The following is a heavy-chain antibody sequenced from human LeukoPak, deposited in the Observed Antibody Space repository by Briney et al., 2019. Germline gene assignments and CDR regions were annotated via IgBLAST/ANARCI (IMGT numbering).Heavy chain of an antibody. CDR2: IGSNGKTT. CDR1: GFTFNSYE. CDR3: ARDRNYYDSSGYWVFDY. D-gene: IGHD3-22*01. Sequence: GGSLRLSCAASGFTFNSYEMNWVRQAPGKGLEWISYIGSNGKTTYYADSVKGRFTVSRDNTENSLFLQMNSLRAEDTAVYYCARDRNYYDSSGYWVFDYWGQGTLVTVSS. V-gene: IGHV3-48*03. J-gene: IGHJ4*02.